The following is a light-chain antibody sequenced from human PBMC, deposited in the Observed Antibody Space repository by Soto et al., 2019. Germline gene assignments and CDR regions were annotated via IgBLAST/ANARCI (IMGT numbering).Light chain of an antibody. Sequence: QSVLTQPPSASGTPGQRVTISCSGSSSNIGSNYVYWYQQLPGTAPTLLIYRNNQRPSGVPDLFSGSKSGTSASLSISGLRSEDEANYYCAAWDDSLSVVVFGGGTKLTVL. J-gene: IGLJ2*01. CDR3: AAWDDSLSVVV. CDR1: SSNIGSNY. CDR2: RNN. V-gene: IGLV1-47*01.